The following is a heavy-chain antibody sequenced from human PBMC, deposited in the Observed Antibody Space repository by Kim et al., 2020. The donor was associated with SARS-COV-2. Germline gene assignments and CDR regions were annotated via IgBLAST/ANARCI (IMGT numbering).Heavy chain of an antibody. V-gene: IGHV1-8*01. D-gene: IGHD3-16*01. Sequence: ASVKVSCKASGYTFTSYDIYWVRQATGQGLEWMGWMNPNSGNTGYAQKFQGRVTMTRNTSISTAYMELSSLRSEDTAVYYCARRFVEGGVRNLDCWGQGTLVTVSS. J-gene: IGHJ4*02. CDR3: ARRFVEGGVRNLDC. CDR1: GYTFTSYD. CDR2: MNPNSGNT.